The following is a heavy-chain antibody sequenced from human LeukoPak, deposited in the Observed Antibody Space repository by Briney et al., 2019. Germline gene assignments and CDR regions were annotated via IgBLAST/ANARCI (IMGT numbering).Heavy chain of an antibody. V-gene: IGHV3-9*03. J-gene: IGHJ4*02. CDR1: GCTFDDYA. Sequence: GRSLRLSCVASGCTFDDYAMHWVRQAPGKGLEWVSGISWNSGSIGYADSVKGRFTISRDNAKNSLYLQMNSLRAEDMALYYCAKAKGSLLWFGELSLDYWGQGTLVTVSS. CDR2: ISWNSGSI. CDR3: AKAKGSLLWFGELSLDY. D-gene: IGHD3-10*01.